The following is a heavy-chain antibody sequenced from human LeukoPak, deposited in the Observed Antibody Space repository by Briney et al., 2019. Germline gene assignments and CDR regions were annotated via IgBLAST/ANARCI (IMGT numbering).Heavy chain of an antibody. J-gene: IGHJ1*01. CDR2: MNPNSGDS. CDR1: GYTFSSFD. CDR3: VDPDR. V-gene: IGHV1-8*01. D-gene: IGHD3-22*01. Sequence: ASVKVSCKASGYTFSSFDINWVRQAPGQGLEWMGWMNPNSGDSGFAQKFQGRVIMTRNTSIATAYMEVTNLRFDDTAVYYCVDPDRWGQGTLVTVSS.